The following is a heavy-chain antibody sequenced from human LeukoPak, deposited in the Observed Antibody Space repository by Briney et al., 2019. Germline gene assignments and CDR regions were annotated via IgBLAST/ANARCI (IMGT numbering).Heavy chain of an antibody. CDR1: GYTFTSYG. Sequence: ASVKVSCKASGYTFTSYGISWVRQAPGQGLEWMGWISAYNGNTNSAQTLQGRVTMTTDTSTSTAYMELRSLRSDDTAVYYCARDLGIVGASGIDYWGQGTLVTVSS. V-gene: IGHV1-18*01. CDR3: ARDLGIVGASGIDY. J-gene: IGHJ4*02. CDR2: ISAYNGNT. D-gene: IGHD1-26*01.